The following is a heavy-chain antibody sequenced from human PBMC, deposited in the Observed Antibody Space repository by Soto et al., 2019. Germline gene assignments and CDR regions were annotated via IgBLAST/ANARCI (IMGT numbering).Heavy chain of an antibody. CDR2: VSAGGDRT. D-gene: IGHD3-10*01. CDR1: GFTFSSYA. Sequence: DVQLLESGGHLVQPGGSLRLSCAASGFTFSSYAMSWVRQAPGKGLEWVSSVSAGGDRTSYSDSVKGRFTISRDNSNNALFLQMNSLRIADTALYYCARGDRGGSGSPASYYYSGLDVWGQGTTVTVS. J-gene: IGHJ6*02. V-gene: IGHV3-23*01. CDR3: ARGDRGGSGSPASYYYSGLDV.